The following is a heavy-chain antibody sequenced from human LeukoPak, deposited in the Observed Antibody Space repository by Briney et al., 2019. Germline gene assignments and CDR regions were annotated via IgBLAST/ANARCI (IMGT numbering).Heavy chain of an antibody. D-gene: IGHD4-17*01. CDR3: ARDRGALRNYYYYMDV. Sequence: SVKVSCKASGGTFSSYAISWVRQAPGQGLEWMGGIIPIFGTANYAQKFQGRVTITTDESTSTAYMELSSLRSEDTAVYYCARDRGALRNYYYYMDVWGKGTTVTVPS. CDR2: IIPIFGTA. CDR1: GGTFSSYA. V-gene: IGHV1-69*05. J-gene: IGHJ6*03.